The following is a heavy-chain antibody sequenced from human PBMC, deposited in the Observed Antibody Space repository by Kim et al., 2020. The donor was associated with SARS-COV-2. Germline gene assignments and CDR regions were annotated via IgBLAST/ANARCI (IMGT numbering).Heavy chain of an antibody. J-gene: IGHJ3*02. CDR2: INPSGGST. CDR1: GYTFTSYY. D-gene: IGHD3-10*01. V-gene: IGHV1-46*01. Sequence: ASVKFSCKASGYTFTSYYMHWVRQAPGQGLEWMGIINPSGGSTSYAQKFQGRVTMTRDTSTSTVYMELSSLRSEDTAVYYCARTMVRGPFDIWGQGTMVTVSS. CDR3: ARTMVRGPFDI.